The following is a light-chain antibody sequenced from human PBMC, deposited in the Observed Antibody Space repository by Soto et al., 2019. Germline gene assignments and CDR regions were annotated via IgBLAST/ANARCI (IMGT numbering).Light chain of an antibody. CDR1: SGDVGSHNL. CDR3: CSYGGSRAV. V-gene: IGLV2-23*02. J-gene: IGLJ7*01. CDR2: EVS. Sequence: QSALTQPASVSGSPGQSITISWTGTSGDVGSHNLVSWYQQHPGQAPKLMIYEVSKRPLGVSARFSASKSGNTASLTISGLQAEDEADYYCCSYGGSRAVFGGGTQLTVL.